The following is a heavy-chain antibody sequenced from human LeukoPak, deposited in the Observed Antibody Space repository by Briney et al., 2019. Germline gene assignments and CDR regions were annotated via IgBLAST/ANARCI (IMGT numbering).Heavy chain of an antibody. CDR3: ATTIAVAGTILDDAFDI. V-gene: IGHV3-53*01. CDR1: GFTASSNY. J-gene: IGHJ3*02. Sequence: GGSLRLSCAASGFTASSNYMSWVRQAPGKGLEWVSVIYSGGSTYYADSVKGRFTISRDNSKNALYLQMNSLRAEDTAVYYCATTIAVAGTILDDAFDIWGQGTMVTVSS. CDR2: IYSGGST. D-gene: IGHD6-19*01.